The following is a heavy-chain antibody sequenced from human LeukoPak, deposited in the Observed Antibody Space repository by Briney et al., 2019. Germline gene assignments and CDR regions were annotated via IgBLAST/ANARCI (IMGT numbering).Heavy chain of an antibody. CDR3: AKSGNSGFDY. Sequence: SETLSLTCTVSAASVSSGSYYWSWIRQPPGKGLEWIGSIYYGGTTYYNPSLKSRVTMSVDTSKNQFSLKLRSVTAADTTVYYCAKSGNSGFDYWGQGTLVTVSA. CDR2: IYYGGTT. CDR1: AASVSSGSYY. J-gene: IGHJ4*02. V-gene: IGHV4-39*01. D-gene: IGHD3-10*01.